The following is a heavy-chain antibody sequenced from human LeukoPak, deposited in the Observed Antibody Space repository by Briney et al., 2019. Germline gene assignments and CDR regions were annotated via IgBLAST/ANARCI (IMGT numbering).Heavy chain of an antibody. D-gene: IGHD6-13*01. CDR3: ARDPSTSPEPIAAAGNAY. CDR1: GFTFSSYS. V-gene: IGHV3-21*01. CDR2: ISSSSSYI. J-gene: IGHJ4*02. Sequence: GGSLRLSCAASGFTFSSYSMTWVRQAPGKGLEWVSSISSSSSYIYYADSVKGRFTISRDNAKNSLYLQMNSLRAEDTAVYYCARDPSTSPEPIAAAGNAYWGQGTLVTVSS.